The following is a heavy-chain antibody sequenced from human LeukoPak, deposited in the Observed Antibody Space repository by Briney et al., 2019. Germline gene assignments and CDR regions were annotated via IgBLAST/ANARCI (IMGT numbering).Heavy chain of an antibody. Sequence: SEAPSLTCTVSGGSISSYYWSWIRQPPGKGLEWIGYIYYSGSTNYNPSLKSRVTISVDTSKNQFSLKLSSVTAADTAVYYCARDSGSYKYFDYWGQGTLVTVSS. V-gene: IGHV4-59*01. D-gene: IGHD1-26*01. CDR3: ARDSGSYKYFDY. J-gene: IGHJ4*02. CDR1: GGSISSYY. CDR2: IYYSGST.